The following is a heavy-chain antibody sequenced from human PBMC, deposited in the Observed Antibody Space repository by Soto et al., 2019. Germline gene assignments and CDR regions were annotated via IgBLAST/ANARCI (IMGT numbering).Heavy chain of an antibody. Sequence: EVQLVESGGGLVQPGGSQRLSCAASGFTFSDHYMDWVRQAPGKGLEWVGRIKNKANNYATESAASVKGRFAISRDDSKNSLYLLMNSLKTEDTAVYYCVREGYCSSGSCYGILDYWGQGTLVTVSS. CDR3: VREGYCSSGSCYGILDY. J-gene: IGHJ4*02. CDR2: IKNKANNYAT. D-gene: IGHD2-15*01. V-gene: IGHV3-72*01. CDR1: GFTFSDHY.